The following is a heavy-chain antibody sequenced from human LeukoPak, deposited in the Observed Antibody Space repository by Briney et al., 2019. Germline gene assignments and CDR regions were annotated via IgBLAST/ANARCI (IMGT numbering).Heavy chain of an antibody. V-gene: IGHV3-21*01. Sequence: PGGSLRLSCVGYGFIFSNYNMNWVRQAPGKGLEWVSSSIGTQKYYADSVKGRFTISRDNAKKSVYLQMNSLRAEDTAVYFCASPIVVAGHDAFDMWGQGTTVTVSS. J-gene: IGHJ3*02. CDR2: SIGTQK. CDR3: ASPIVVAGHDAFDM. D-gene: IGHD6-19*01. CDR1: GFIFSNYN.